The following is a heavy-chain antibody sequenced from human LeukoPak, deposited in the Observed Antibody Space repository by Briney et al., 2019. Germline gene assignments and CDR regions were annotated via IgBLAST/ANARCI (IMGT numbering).Heavy chain of an antibody. CDR2: IKQDGSEK. CDR3: ARYCGGDCYGMDV. V-gene: IGHV3-7*01. J-gene: IGHJ6*02. Sequence: GGSLRLSCTASEFTFSSYWMSWVRQAPGKGLEWVANIKQDGSEKDYVDSVKGRFTISRDNAKNSLYLQMNNLRAEDTTVYYCARYCGGDCYGMDVWGQGTTVTVSS. D-gene: IGHD2-21*01. CDR1: EFTFSSYW.